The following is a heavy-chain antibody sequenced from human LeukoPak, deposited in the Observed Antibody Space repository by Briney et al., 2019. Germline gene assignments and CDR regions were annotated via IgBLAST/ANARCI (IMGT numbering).Heavy chain of an antibody. CDR2: INHSGST. V-gene: IGHV4-34*01. D-gene: IGHD3-22*01. CDR3: ARRRWRDYYDSSGYSKDYYYYMDV. CDR1: GGSFSGYY. Sequence: SETLSLTCAVYGGSFSGYYWSWIRQPPGKGLEWIGEINHSGSTNYSPSLKSRVTISVDTSKNQFSLKLSSVTAADTAVYYCARRRWRDYYDSSGYSKDYYYYMDVWGKGTTVTVSS. J-gene: IGHJ6*03.